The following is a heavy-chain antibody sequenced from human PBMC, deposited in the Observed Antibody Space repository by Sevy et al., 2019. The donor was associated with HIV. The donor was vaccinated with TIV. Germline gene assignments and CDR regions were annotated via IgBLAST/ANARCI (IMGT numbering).Heavy chain of an antibody. D-gene: IGHD5-12*01. CDR2: ISGSGGRI. CDR3: ATEGLSGYDAPFAX. CDR1: GFTFSNYA. Sequence: GGSLRLSCAASGFTFSNYAMSWVRQAPGKGLEWVSAISGSGGRIYYADSVKGRFTISRDNSKNTLYLQMNSLRAEDTAVYYCATEGLSGYDAPFAXWGQGTLVTVSS. J-gene: IGHJ4*02. V-gene: IGHV3-23*01.